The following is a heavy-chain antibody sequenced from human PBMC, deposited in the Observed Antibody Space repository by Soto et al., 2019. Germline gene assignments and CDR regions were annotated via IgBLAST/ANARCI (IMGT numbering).Heavy chain of an antibody. Sequence: PGEFLKISCKGSGFSFTTYCIGWVRQMPGKGLEWMGIIYPGESNVRYSPSFQGQVTISDEKSTSTVYLQWSRLEASDSAIYYCARAPNNVNWFPEAFDVWGQGTKVTVSS. D-gene: IGHD3-9*01. V-gene: IGHV5-51*01. CDR1: GFSFTTYC. CDR2: IYPGESNV. CDR3: ARAPNNVNWFPEAFDV. J-gene: IGHJ3*01.